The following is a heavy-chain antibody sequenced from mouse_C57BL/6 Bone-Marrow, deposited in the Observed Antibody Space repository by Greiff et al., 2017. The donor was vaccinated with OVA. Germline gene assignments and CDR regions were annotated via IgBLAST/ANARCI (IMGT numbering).Heavy chain of an antibody. CDR1: GFTFSDYG. D-gene: IGHD1-3*01. CDR2: ISNLAYSI. Sequence: EVQGVESGGGLVQPGGSLKLSCAASGFTFSDYGMAWVRQAPRKGPEWVAFISNLAYSIYYADTVTGRFAISRENAKNTLYREMSSLRSEDTAMYYCAREWSFAYWGQGTLVTVSA. V-gene: IGHV5-15*01. CDR3: AREWSFAY. J-gene: IGHJ3*01.